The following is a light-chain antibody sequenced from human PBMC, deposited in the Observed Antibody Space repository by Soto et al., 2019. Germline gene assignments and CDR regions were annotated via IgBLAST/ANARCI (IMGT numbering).Light chain of an antibody. CDR1: QSVSSN. CDR3: QQYNNWPPWT. Sequence: EIVMTQSPATLSVSPGERATLSCRASQSVSSNLAWYQQKPGQAPMPLIYGASTRATGIPARFSGSGSGTEFTLTIXSLQSEDFAVYYWQQYNNWPPWTFGQGTKVEIK. V-gene: IGKV3-15*01. J-gene: IGKJ1*01. CDR2: GAS.